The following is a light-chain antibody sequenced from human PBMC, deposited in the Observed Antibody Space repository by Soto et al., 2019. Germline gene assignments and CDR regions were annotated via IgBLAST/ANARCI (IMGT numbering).Light chain of an antibody. CDR3: TSYTTSATVV. CDR2: EVS. V-gene: IGLV2-14*01. Sequence: QSALTQPASVSGSPGQSITISCTGTSSDVGAYNYVSWYQQHPDKAPKLIIFEVSHRPSGISNRFSGSKSDNTASLTISGLQAEDEADYYCTSYTTSATVVFGGGTKL. CDR1: SSDVGAYNY. J-gene: IGLJ2*01.